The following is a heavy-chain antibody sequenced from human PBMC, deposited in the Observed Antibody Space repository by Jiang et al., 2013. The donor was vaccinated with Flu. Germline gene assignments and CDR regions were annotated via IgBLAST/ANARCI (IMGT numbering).Heavy chain of an antibody. V-gene: IGHV5-51*01. J-gene: IGHJ6*02. Sequence: PSFQGHVTISADKSISTAYLQWSSLKASDTAMYYCARQVAASIYYGMDVWGQGTTVTVSS. D-gene: IGHD1-26*01. CDR3: ARQVAASIYYGMDV.